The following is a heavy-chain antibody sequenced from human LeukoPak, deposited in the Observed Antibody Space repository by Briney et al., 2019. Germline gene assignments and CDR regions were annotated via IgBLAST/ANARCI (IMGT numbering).Heavy chain of an antibody. CDR3: ARDRGGDGHNVYYFDY. J-gene: IGHJ4*02. CDR2: IYYSGST. D-gene: IGHD5-24*01. Sequence: SETLSLTCTVSGGSISSYYWSWIRQPPGKGLEWIGYIYYSGSTNYKPSLKSRVTISVDTSKNQFSLQLSSVTAADTAVYYCARDRGGDGHNVYYFDYWGQGTLVSVST. CDR1: GGSISSYY. V-gene: IGHV4-59*01.